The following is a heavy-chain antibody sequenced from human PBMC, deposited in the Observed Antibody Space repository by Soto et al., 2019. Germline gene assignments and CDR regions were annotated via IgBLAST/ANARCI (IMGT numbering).Heavy chain of an antibody. Sequence: QVHLVESGGGVVQPGKSLRLSCAASGFTFSSFGMHWVRQAPGKGLEWVAVISYDGSEKYYADSVKGRFTIFRDNSKNTLWLQMNSLRAEDTAMYYCAKDRRYYDNTGYYFYFASWGQGTLVTVSS. V-gene: IGHV3-30*18. CDR2: ISYDGSEK. CDR1: GFTFSSFG. CDR3: AKDRRYYDNTGYYFYFAS. J-gene: IGHJ4*02. D-gene: IGHD3-22*01.